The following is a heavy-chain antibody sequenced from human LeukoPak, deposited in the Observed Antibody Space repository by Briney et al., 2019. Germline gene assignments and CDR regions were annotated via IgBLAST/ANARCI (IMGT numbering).Heavy chain of an antibody. V-gene: IGHV1-18*01. Sequence: GASVKVSCKASGYTFTSYGISWVRQAPGQGLEWMGWISIYSGNKRYAQKLQSRVTLTTDTSTSTAYMEMRSLRTDDTAVYYCARDLNPHSSSWYEDAFDLWGQGTMVTVSS. CDR2: ISIYSGNK. J-gene: IGHJ3*01. D-gene: IGHD6-13*01. CDR3: ARDLNPHSSSWYEDAFDL. CDR1: GYTFTSYG.